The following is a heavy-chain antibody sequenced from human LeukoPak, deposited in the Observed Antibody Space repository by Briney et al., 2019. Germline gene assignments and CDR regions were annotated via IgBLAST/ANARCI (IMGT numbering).Heavy chain of an antibody. Sequence: GESLKISCKGSGYSFSSYWIGWVRQMPGKGLEWMGMIYPGDSDTRYSPSFQGQVTISADKSISTAYLQWSNLKASDTATYYCARRAYCGGDCYLDYWGQGTLVTVSS. V-gene: IGHV5-51*01. D-gene: IGHD2-21*02. J-gene: IGHJ4*02. CDR3: ARRAYCGGDCYLDY. CDR2: IYPGDSDT. CDR1: GYSFSSYW.